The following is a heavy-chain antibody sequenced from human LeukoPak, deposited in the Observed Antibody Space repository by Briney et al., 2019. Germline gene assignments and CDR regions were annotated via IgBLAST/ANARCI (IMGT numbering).Heavy chain of an antibody. V-gene: IGHV4-59*01. CDR1: GGSISSYY. D-gene: IGHD6-13*01. J-gene: IGHJ4*02. CDR2: IYYSGST. Sequence: PSETLSLTCTVSGGSISSYYWSWIRQPPGKGLEWIGHIYYSGSTNYNPSLQSRVTISADTSKNQFSLKLSSVTAADTAVYYCATNIAAAGTDYFDYWGQGTLVTVSS. CDR3: ATNIAAAGTDYFDY.